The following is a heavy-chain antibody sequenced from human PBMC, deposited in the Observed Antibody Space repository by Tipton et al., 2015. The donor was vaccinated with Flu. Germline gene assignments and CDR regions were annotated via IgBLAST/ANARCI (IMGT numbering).Heavy chain of an antibody. CDR2: ISSTGTAI. J-gene: IGHJ6*02. CDR3: ARSSSYGGNLFFYYGLDV. Sequence: SLRLSCAASGFMFSDSYMSWVRQAPGQGLEWISFISSTGTAIHSADSVKGRFTISRDNAKNSLYLQMNSLRADDTAMYYCARSSSYGGNLFFYYGLDVWDQGP. V-gene: IGHV3-11*01. CDR1: GFMFSDSY. D-gene: IGHD4-23*01.